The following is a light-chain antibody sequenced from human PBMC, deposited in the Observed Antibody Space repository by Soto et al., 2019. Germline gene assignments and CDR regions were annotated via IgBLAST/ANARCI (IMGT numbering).Light chain of an antibody. CDR1: QSISTY. CDR2: AAS. J-gene: IGKJ2*02. CDR3: QQSSSAPST. Sequence: DIQMTQSPSSLSASVGDRVTITCRASQSISTYLNWYQQKPGKAPELLIYAASTLQSGVPSRFSGSGSGTDFTLTISSLQPDDFATYYCQQSSSAPSTFGQGTKLEIK. V-gene: IGKV1-39*01.